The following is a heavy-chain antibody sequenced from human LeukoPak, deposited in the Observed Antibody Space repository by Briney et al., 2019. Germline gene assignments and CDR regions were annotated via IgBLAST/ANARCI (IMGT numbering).Heavy chain of an antibody. V-gene: IGHV3-33*01. Sequence: GGSLRLSCAASGFTFSSYGMHWVRQAPGKGLEWVAVIWYDGSNKYYADSVKGRFTISRDNSKNTLYLQMNSLRAEDTAVYYCARDSASSGWADDAFDIWGQGTMVTVSS. D-gene: IGHD6-19*01. CDR1: GFTFSSYG. J-gene: IGHJ3*02. CDR2: IWYDGSNK. CDR3: ARDSASSGWADDAFDI.